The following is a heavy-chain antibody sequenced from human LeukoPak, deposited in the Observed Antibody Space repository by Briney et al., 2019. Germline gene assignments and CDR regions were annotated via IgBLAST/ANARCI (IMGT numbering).Heavy chain of an antibody. CDR2: INHSGST. J-gene: IGHJ6*03. Sequence: SETLSLTCAVYGGSFSGYYWSWIRQPPGKGLEWIGEINHSGSTNYNPSLKSRVTISVDTSKNQFSLKLSSVTAADTAVYYCARLVDTAMGRLSYYYYYMDVWGKGTTVTVSS. V-gene: IGHV4-34*01. CDR3: ARLVDTAMGRLSYYYYYMDV. D-gene: IGHD5-18*01. CDR1: GGSFSGYY.